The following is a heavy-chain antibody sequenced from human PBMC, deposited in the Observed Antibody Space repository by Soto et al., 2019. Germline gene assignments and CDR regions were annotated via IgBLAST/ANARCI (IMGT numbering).Heavy chain of an antibody. V-gene: IGHV2-5*02. D-gene: IGHD1-1*01. CDR2: IYWDDDP. CDR1: GLSLRTRGVG. CDR3: ALKTTAPKAFDY. J-gene: IGHJ4*02. Sequence: QVTLKESGPPLVKPTQTLTLTCTFSGLSLRTRGVGVAWIRQTPGKALDWLALIYWDDDPRYRSSLRSRLTITKDTSKSQVVLTMTNMEPVDTGTYYCALKTTAPKAFDYWGQGSLVTVSS.